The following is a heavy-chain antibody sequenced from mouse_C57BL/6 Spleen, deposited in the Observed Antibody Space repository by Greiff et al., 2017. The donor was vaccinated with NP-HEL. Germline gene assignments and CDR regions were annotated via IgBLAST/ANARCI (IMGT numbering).Heavy chain of an antibody. CDR3: AREDDFYFDY. J-gene: IGHJ2*01. CDR2: IYPRSGNT. D-gene: IGHD2-4*01. CDR1: GYTFTSYG. Sequence: VKLQESGAELARPGASVKLSCKASGYTFTSYGISWVKQRTGQGLEWIGEIYPRSGNTYYNEKFKGKATLTADKSSSTAYMELRSLTSEDSAVYFCAREDDFYFDYWGQGTTLTVSS. V-gene: IGHV1-81*01.